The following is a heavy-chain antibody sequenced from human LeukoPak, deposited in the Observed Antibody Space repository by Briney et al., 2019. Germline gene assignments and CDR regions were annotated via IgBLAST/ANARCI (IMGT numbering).Heavy chain of an antibody. CDR1: GFTFSHAW. V-gene: IGHV3-15*01. CDR3: TLYSSSPLVTSSPYFDY. J-gene: IGHJ4*02. D-gene: IGHD6-6*01. Sequence: GGSLRLSCAASGFTFSHAWMSWARQAPGKGLEWLGRIKSKTEGETTDYAAPVRGRFTISRDDSKNTLYLQMNSLKTEDTAVYYCTLYSSSPLVTSSPYFDYWGQGTLVTVSS. CDR2: IKSKTEGETT.